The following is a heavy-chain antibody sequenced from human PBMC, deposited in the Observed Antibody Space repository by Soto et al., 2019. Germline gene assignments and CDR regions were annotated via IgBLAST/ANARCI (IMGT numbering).Heavy chain of an antibody. V-gene: IGHV4-30-4*01. Sequence: SETLSLTCTVSGGSISSGDYYWSWIRQPPGKGLEWIGYIYYSGSTNYNPSLKSRVTISVDTSKNQFSLKLSSVTAADTAVYYCASLYYDILTGYRGGFDYWGQGTLVTVSS. J-gene: IGHJ4*02. CDR2: IYYSGST. CDR3: ASLYYDILTGYRGGFDY. CDR1: GGSISSGDYY. D-gene: IGHD3-9*01.